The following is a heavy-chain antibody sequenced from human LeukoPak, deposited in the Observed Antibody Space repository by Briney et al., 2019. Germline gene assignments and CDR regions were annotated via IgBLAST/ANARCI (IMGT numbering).Heavy chain of an antibody. CDR1: GFTFRNFW. V-gene: IGHV3-7*04. CDR2: IRQDGSEE. Sequence: GGSLRLSFAASGFTFRNFWRSWVRQAPGKGLEWVANIRQDGSEEHYVDSAKGRFTISRDNVKNSLYLQMNSLRVEDTAAYYCARHSSRWEFDQWGQGNPFIVSS. J-gene: IGHJ4*02. CDR3: ARHSSRWEFDQ. D-gene: IGHD6-13*01.